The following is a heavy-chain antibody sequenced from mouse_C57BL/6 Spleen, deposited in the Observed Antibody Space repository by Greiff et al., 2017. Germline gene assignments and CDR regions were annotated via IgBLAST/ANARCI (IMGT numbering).Heavy chain of an antibody. CDR2: IYPRSGNT. CDR1: GYTFTSYG. J-gene: IGHJ4*01. Sequence: QVQLKQSGAELARPGASVKLSCKASGYTFTSYGISWVKQRTGQGLAWIGEIYPRSGNTYYNEKFKGKATLTADKSSSTAYMELRSLTSEDSAVYFCAREGDYDGRLYYAMDYWGQGTSVTVSS. D-gene: IGHD2-4*01. CDR3: AREGDYDGRLYYAMDY. V-gene: IGHV1-81*01.